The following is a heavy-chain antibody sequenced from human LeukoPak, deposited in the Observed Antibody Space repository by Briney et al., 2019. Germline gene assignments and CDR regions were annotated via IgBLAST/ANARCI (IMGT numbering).Heavy chain of an antibody. CDR2: IYYSGST. V-gene: IGHV4-30-4*01. J-gene: IGHJ4*02. CDR3: ARGDIVVVPAAPYFDY. D-gene: IGHD2-2*01. Sequence: PSETLSLTCTVSGGSISSGDYYWSWIRQPPGKGLEWIGYIYYSGSTYYNPSLKSRVTISVDTSKNQFSLKLSPVTAADTAVYYCARGDIVVVPAAPYFDYWGQGTLVTVSS. CDR1: GGSISSGDYY.